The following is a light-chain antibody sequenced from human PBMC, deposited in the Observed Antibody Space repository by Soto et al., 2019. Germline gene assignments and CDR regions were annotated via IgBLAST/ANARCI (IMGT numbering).Light chain of an antibody. CDR3: CSYAGSSTFV. CDR2: EGS. V-gene: IGLV2-23*03. Sequence: VLTQPASVSGSPGQSITISCTGTSSDVGSYNLVSWYQQHPGKAPKLMIYEGSKRPSGVSNRFSGSKSGNTASLTISGLQAEDEADYYCCSYAGSSTFVFGGGTKLTVL. CDR1: SSDVGSYNL. J-gene: IGLJ2*01.